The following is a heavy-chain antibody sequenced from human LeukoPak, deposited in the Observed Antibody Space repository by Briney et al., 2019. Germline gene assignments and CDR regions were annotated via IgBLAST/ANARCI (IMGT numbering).Heavy chain of an antibody. CDR2: IYYSGST. CDR1: GGSISSYY. Sequence: SETLSLTCTVSGGSISSYYWSWIRQPPGKGLEWIGYIYYSGSTNYNPSLKSRVTISLDTSKKQIPLKLSSVTAADTAVYYCARLDSSGYYFHDYWGQGTLVTVSS. V-gene: IGHV4-59*08. J-gene: IGHJ4*02. CDR3: ARLDSSGYYFHDY. D-gene: IGHD3-22*01.